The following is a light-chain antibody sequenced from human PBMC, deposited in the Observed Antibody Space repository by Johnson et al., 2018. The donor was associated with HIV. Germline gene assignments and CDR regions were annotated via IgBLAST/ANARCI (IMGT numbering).Light chain of an antibody. CDR2: ENN. CDR1: SSDMGNYA. Sequence: HSVLTQPPSVSAAPGQKVTISCSGSSSDMGNYAVSWYQQLPGTAPKLLIYENNKRPSGIPDRFSGSKSGTSATLGITGLQTGDEADYYCGTWDDSLSTGGVFGAGTKVTVL. J-gene: IGLJ1*01. V-gene: IGLV1-51*02. CDR3: GTWDDSLSTGGV.